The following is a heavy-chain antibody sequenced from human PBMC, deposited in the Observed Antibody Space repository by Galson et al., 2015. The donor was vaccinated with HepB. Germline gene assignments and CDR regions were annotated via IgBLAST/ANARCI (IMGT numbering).Heavy chain of an antibody. J-gene: IGHJ3*02. CDR1: GYSFARSW. V-gene: IGHV5-51*01. CDR3: ASTNPKQLWSPDAFDI. D-gene: IGHD5-18*01. Sequence: QSGAEVKKPGESLRISCKGSGYSFARSWIAWVRQMPGKGLEWMGIIYPGDSDTRFSPSFQGQVTISADKSISTAYLQWSSLKASDTAMYYCASTNPKQLWSPDAFDIWGQGTMVTVSS. CDR2: IYPGDSDT.